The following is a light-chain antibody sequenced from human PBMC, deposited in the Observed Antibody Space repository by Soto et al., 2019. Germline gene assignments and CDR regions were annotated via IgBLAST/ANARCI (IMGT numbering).Light chain of an antibody. Sequence: EVGLTQSPATLSLSPWERATLSFMASQSVSSYLACYQQKPGQAPRLLIYDASNRATGIPARFSGSGSGTDFTLTISSLEPEDFAVYYCQQRSNWPTFGQGTRLEIK. V-gene: IGKV3-11*01. CDR2: DAS. CDR1: QSVSSY. CDR3: QQRSNWPT. J-gene: IGKJ5*01.